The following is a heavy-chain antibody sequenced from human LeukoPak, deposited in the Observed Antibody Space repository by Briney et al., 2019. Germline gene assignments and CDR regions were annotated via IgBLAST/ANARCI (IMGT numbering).Heavy chain of an antibody. CDR1: GGSISSYY. CDR3: ARGKVVIAPYAFDI. J-gene: IGHJ3*02. V-gene: IGHV4-59*01. CDR2: IYYSGST. Sequence: KPSETLSLTCTVSGGSISSYYWNWIRQPPGKGLEWIGYIYYSGSTNYNPSLKSRVTISVDTSKNQFSLKLSSVTAADTAVYYCARGKVVIAPYAFDIWGQGTMVTVSS. D-gene: IGHD2-21*01.